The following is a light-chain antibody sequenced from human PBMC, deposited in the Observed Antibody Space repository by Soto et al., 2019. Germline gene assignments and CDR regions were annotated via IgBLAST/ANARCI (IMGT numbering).Light chain of an antibody. Sequence: QSALTQPASVSGSPGQSITISCTGTSSDVGGYNYVSWYQQHPGKAPKLMIYYFSNRPSGVSKRFSGYKSVNTASLNISGLQAEDEADYYCSSYTSSSTYVFGTGTKLTVL. CDR3: SSYTSSSTYV. V-gene: IGLV2-14*01. CDR2: YFS. J-gene: IGLJ1*01. CDR1: SSDVGGYNY.